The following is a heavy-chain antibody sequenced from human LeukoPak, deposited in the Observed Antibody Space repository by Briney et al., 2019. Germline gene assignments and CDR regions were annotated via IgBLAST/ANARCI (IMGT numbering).Heavy chain of an antibody. Sequence: GGSLRLSCAASGFTFSSYGMHWVRQAPGKGLEWVSAISGSGGSTYYADSVKGRFTISRDNSKNTLYLQMNSLRAEDTAVYYRAKRPAMRTFDYWGQGTLVTVSS. CDR3: AKRPAMRTFDY. D-gene: IGHD5-18*01. V-gene: IGHV3-23*01. J-gene: IGHJ4*02. CDR1: GFTFSSYG. CDR2: ISGSGGST.